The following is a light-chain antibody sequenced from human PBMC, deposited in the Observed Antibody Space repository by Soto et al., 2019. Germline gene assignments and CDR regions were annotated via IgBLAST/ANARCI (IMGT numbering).Light chain of an antibody. V-gene: IGLV2-14*01. CDR3: SSYTSISAYV. CDR1: SSDVGGYNY. Sequence: QSALTQPASVSGSPGQTITISCTGTSSDVGGYNYVSWYQQHPGKAPKLMIYEVSNRPSGVSKRFSGSKSGNTASLTISGVQADDEADYYCSSYTSISAYVFGTGTKLTVL. J-gene: IGLJ1*01. CDR2: EVS.